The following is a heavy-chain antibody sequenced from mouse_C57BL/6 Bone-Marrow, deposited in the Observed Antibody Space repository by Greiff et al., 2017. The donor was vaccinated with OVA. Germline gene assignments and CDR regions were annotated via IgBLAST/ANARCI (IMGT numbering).Heavy chain of an antibody. Sequence: EVQVVESGGDLVKPGGSLKLSCAASGFTFSSYGMSWVRQTPDKRLEWVATISSGGSYTYYPDSVKGRFTISRDNAKNTLYLQMSSLKSEDTAMYYCARQPITTVVPWYFDVWGTGTTVTVSS. CDR1: GFTFSSYG. CDR3: ARQPITTVVPWYFDV. J-gene: IGHJ1*03. V-gene: IGHV5-6*01. D-gene: IGHD1-1*01. CDR2: ISSGGSYT.